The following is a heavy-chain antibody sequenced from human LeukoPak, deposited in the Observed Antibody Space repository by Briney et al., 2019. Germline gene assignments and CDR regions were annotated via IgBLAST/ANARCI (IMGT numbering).Heavy chain of an antibody. V-gene: IGHV3-30*18. D-gene: IGHD6-19*01. CDR1: GFTFSSSG. CDR3: AKDFISGSAH. Sequence: GGSLRLSCAASGFTFSSSGMHWVRQAPGKGLEWVAVISSYGSNKYYADSVKGRFTISRDDSRNTLYLQMNSLRAEDTAVYFCAKDFISGSAHWGQGALVTVSS. CDR2: ISSYGSNK. J-gene: IGHJ4*02.